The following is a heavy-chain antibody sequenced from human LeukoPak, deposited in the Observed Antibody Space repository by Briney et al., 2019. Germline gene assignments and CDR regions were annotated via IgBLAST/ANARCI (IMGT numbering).Heavy chain of an antibody. CDR3: ARDCAGSGSMGNWFDP. V-gene: IGHV3-7*01. Sequence: GSLRLSCAASGFTFSGYWMSWVRQAPGKGLEWVANIKQDVSEKYYVDSVKGRFTISRDNAKNSLYLQMNSLRAEDTAVYYCARDCAGSGSMGNWFDPWGQGTLVTVSS. J-gene: IGHJ5*02. D-gene: IGHD3-10*01. CDR2: IKQDVSEK. CDR1: GFTFSGYW.